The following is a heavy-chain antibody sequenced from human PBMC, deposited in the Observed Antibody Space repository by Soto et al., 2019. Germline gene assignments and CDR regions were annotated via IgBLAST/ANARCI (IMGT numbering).Heavy chain of an antibody. Sequence: QVQLVQSGAEVKKPGSSVKVSCKASGGTFSSYAISWVRQAPGQGLEWMGGIIPIFGTANYAQKFQGRVTITADEATSTGSVELSSLRSEDTAGYYCARDPTYVGGGWNWFDPWGQGPLVTVSS. CDR2: IIPIFGTA. J-gene: IGHJ5*02. V-gene: IGHV1-69*12. CDR1: GGTFSSYA. CDR3: ARDPTYVGGGWNWFDP. D-gene: IGHD6-19*01.